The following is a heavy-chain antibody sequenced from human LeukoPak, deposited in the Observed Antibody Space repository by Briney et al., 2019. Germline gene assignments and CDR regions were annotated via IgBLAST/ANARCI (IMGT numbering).Heavy chain of an antibody. D-gene: IGHD6-19*01. J-gene: IGHJ4*02. V-gene: IGHV3-48*04. CDR2: ITGSSSTI. CDR1: GFIFSSFG. CDR3: ARGITVTGTRYFDY. Sequence: GGSLRLSCAASGFIFSSFGMNWVRQAPGKGLEWVSYITGSSSTIYYADSVKGRFIISRDNVKNSPYLQMNSLRAEDTAVYYCARGITVTGTRYFDYWGQGTLVTVSS.